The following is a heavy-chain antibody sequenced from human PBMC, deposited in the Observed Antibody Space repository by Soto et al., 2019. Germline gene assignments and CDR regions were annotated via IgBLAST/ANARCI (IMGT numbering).Heavy chain of an antibody. Sequence: ASVKVSCKASGYTFSSYGITWVRQAPGQGLEWMGWISGKNGDTSYAQKFEGRVTMTTDASTNTVYMELRSLTSDDTAIYYCARVTLYVTWFDPWGQGTPVTVSS. V-gene: IGHV1-18*04. J-gene: IGHJ5*02. CDR2: ISGKNGDT. CDR3: ARVTLYVTWFDP. CDR1: GYTFSSYG. D-gene: IGHD3-10*01.